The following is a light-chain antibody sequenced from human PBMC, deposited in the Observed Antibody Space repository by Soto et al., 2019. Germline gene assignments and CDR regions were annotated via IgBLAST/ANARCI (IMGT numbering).Light chain of an antibody. V-gene: IGLV1-40*01. CDR1: SSNIGADYD. CDR3: QSYDSRLSDVV. CDR2: GNT. J-gene: IGLJ2*01. Sequence: QSVLTQPPSVSGAPGQRVTISCTGSSSNIGADYDVHWYQQFPGTAPKLLIYGNTNRPSGVPDRFSGSKSGVPDRFSGSKSGTSASLAITGLRAEDEADYYCQSYDSRLSDVVFGGGTKLTVL.